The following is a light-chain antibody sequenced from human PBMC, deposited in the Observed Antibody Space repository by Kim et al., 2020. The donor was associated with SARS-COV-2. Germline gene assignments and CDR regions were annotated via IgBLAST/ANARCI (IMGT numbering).Light chain of an antibody. V-gene: IGKV3-20*01. J-gene: IGKJ2*01. Sequence: PGEGATLSCRASQSVTGSFLAWYQQKPGQAPRLLIHGASSRATGIPDRFSGSGSGTDFTLTISRLEPEDFAVYYCQQYGTSPPYTFGQGTKLEI. CDR3: QQYGTSPPYT. CDR2: GAS. CDR1: QSVTGSF.